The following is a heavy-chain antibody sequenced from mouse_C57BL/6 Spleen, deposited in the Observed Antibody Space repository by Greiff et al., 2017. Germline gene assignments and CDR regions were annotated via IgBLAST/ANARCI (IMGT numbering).Heavy chain of an antibody. Sequence: QVQLQPSGAELVKPGASVKMSCKASGYTFTTYPIEWMKQNHGKSLEWIGNFHPYNDDTKYNEKFKGKATLTVEKSSSTVYFERSRVSSDDSAVYYCARGGNPIRGYAMDYWGQGTSVTVSS. J-gene: IGHJ4*01. CDR1: GYTFTTYP. D-gene: IGHD2-1*01. CDR3: ARGGNPIRGYAMDY. V-gene: IGHV1-47*01. CDR2: FHPYNDDT.